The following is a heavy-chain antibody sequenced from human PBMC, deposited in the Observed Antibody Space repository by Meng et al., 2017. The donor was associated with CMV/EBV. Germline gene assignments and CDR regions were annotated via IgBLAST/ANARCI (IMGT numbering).Heavy chain of an antibody. J-gene: IGHJ4*02. CDR2: IYHSGST. CDR1: GYSISSGYY. D-gene: IGHD2-2*02. V-gene: IGHV4-38-2*02. CDR3: ASLYCSSTSCYNDY. Sequence: SETLSLTCTVSGYSISSGYYWGWIRQPPGKGLEWIGSIYHSGSTYYNPSLKSRVTISVDTSKNQFSLKLSSVTAADTAVYYCASLYCSSTSCYNDYWGQGTLVTVSS.